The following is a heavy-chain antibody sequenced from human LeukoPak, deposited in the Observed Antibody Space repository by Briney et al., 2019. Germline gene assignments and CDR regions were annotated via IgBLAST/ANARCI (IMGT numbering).Heavy chain of an antibody. CDR3: ARDYGDYVAYYFDY. D-gene: IGHD4-17*01. CDR1: GFTFSSYS. J-gene: IGHJ4*02. V-gene: IGHV3-48*01. Sequence: PGGSLRLSCAASGFTFSSYSMNWVRQAPGKGLEWVSYISSSSSTIYYADSVKGRFTISRDNAKNSLYLQMNSLRAEDTAVYYCARDYGDYVAYYFDYWGQGTLVTVSS. CDR2: ISSSSSTI.